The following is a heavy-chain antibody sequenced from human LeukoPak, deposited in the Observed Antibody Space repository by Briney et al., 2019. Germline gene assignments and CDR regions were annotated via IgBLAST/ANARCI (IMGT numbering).Heavy chain of an antibody. V-gene: IGHV4-39*06. CDR1: GGSISSSSYY. D-gene: IGHD5-18*01. CDR3: ASIHAAMAREFDY. Sequence: SETLSLTCTVSGGSISSSSYYWGWIRQPPGKGLEWIGSIYYSGSTYYNPSLKSRVTISVDTSKNQFPLKLSSVTAADTAVYYCASIHAAMAREFDYWGQGTLVTVSS. J-gene: IGHJ4*02. CDR2: IYYSGST.